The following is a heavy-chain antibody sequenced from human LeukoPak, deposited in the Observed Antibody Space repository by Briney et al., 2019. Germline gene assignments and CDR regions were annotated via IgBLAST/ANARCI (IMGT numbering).Heavy chain of an antibody. CDR1: GFTFDDYG. V-gene: IGHV3-20*04. D-gene: IGHD5-18*01. J-gene: IGHJ4*02. CDR2: INWNGGST. CDR3: ARGGSDVDTAIPPYFDY. Sequence: GGSLRLSCAASGFTFDDYGMSWVRQAPGKGLEWVSGINWNGGSTGYADSVKGRFTISRDNAKNSLYLQMNSLRAEDTALYYCARGGSDVDTAIPPYFDYWGQGTLVTVSS.